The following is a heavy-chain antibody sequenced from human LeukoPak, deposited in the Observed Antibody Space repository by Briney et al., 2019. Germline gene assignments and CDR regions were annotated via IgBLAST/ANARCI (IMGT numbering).Heavy chain of an antibody. CDR1: GFTFSSYD. Sequence: GGSLRLSCAASGFTFSSYDMHWVRQAPGKGLEWAAFIRYDGSNKYYADSVKGRFTISRDNSKNTLYLHVNSLRPEDTAVYYCARDLYRIVVVPHYFDYWGQGTLVTVSS. CDR2: IRYDGSNK. V-gene: IGHV3-30*02. D-gene: IGHD3-22*01. J-gene: IGHJ4*02. CDR3: ARDLYRIVVVPHYFDY.